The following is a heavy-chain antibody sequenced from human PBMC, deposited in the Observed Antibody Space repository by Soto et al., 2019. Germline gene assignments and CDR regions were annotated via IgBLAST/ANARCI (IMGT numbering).Heavy chain of an antibody. V-gene: IGHV3-74*01. Sequence: EVQLVESGGGSVQPGGSLRLSCVASGITFTNYWMHWVRQVPGKGLVWVARVDSDGRGTSYADFVKGRFTISRDNAKNTLYLQVNSLRAEDTAMYYCGTVFEHWGQGIPVTVSS. CDR1: GITFTNYW. CDR3: GTVFEH. J-gene: IGHJ4*02. CDR2: VDSDGRGT.